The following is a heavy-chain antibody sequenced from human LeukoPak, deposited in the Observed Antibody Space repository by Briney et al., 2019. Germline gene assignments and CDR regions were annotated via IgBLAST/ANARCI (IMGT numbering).Heavy chain of an antibody. CDR3: ARRLEYSSGWYGNDAFDI. CDR2: IYHSGST. J-gene: IGHJ3*02. CDR1: GYSISSGYY. D-gene: IGHD6-19*01. V-gene: IGHV4-38-2*01. Sequence: PSETLSLTSAVSGYSISSGYYWGWIRQPPGKGLEWIGSIYHSGSTYYNPSLKSRVTISVDTSKNQFSLKLSSVTAADTAVYYCARRLEYSSGWYGNDAFDIWGQGTMVTVSS.